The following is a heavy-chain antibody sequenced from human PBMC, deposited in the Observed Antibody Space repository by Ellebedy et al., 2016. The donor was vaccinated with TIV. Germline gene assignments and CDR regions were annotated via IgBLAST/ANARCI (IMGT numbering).Heavy chain of an antibody. CDR1: GGTFSSYA. CDR3: ARALYSGSYWGEI. Sequence: ASVKVSCKASGGTFSSYAISWVRQAPGQRLEWMGWINAGNGYTKYSQKFQGRVTITRDTSASTAYMELSSLRSEDTAVYYCARALYSGSYWGEIWGQGTLVTVSS. D-gene: IGHD1-26*01. CDR2: INAGNGYT. J-gene: IGHJ4*02. V-gene: IGHV1-3*01.